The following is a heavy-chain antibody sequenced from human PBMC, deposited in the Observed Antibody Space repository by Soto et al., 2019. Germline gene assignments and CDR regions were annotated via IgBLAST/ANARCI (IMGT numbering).Heavy chain of an antibody. D-gene: IGHD2-21*01. CDR3: ARYVAVPRTRGFDY. CDR2: IYHSGTT. V-gene: IGHV4-4*02. J-gene: IGHJ4*02. Sequence: QVQLQESGPGLVKPSGTLFLTCAVSGGSISDNWWSWVRQPPGKGLEWIGEIYHSGTTYYTPSLRSRVVILVDKSASQISLTLSSVTAADTAVYYCARYVAVPRTRGFDYWGPGTLVAVSS. CDR1: GGSISDNW.